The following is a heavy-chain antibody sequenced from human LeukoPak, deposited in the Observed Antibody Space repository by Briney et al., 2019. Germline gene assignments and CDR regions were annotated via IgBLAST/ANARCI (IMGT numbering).Heavy chain of an antibody. CDR3: ARGRRYSSSWAKNWFDP. D-gene: IGHD6-13*01. Sequence: PSETLSLTCAVYGGSFSGYYWGWIRQPPGKGLEWIGEINHSGSTNYNPSLKSRVTISVDTSKNQFSLKLSSVTAADTAVYYCARGRRYSSSWAKNWFDPWGQGTLVTVSS. CDR1: GGSFSGYY. CDR2: INHSGST. J-gene: IGHJ5*02. V-gene: IGHV4-34*01.